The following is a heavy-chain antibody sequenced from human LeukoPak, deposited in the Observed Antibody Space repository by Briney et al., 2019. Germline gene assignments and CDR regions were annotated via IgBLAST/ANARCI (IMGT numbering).Heavy chain of an antibody. D-gene: IGHD1-26*01. V-gene: IGHV4-39*02. J-gene: IGHJ4*02. CDR2: IYYSGTT. Sequence: SETLSLTCTVSGGSISSSSYYWGWIRQPPGKGLEWIGSIYYSGTTYYNPSLKSRVTISVDTSKNHFSLKLSSVTAADTAVYYCARQAFRSGSYYPGDFGYWGQGSLVTVSS. CDR1: GGSISSSSYY. CDR3: ARQAFRSGSYYPGDFGY.